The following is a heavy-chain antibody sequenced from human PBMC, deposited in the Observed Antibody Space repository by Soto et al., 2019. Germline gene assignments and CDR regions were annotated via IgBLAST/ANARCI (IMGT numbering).Heavy chain of an antibody. D-gene: IGHD6-6*01. CDR1: GFTFSSYG. Sequence: QVQLVESGGGVVQPGRSLRLSCAASGFTFSSYGMHWVRQAPGKGLEWVAVISYDGSNKYYADSVKGRFTISRDNSKNTLYLQMNSLRAEDTAVYYCAKDSGSSSFFIQYYYNGMDVWGQGTTVTVSS. CDR2: ISYDGSNK. V-gene: IGHV3-30*18. CDR3: AKDSGSSSFFIQYYYNGMDV. J-gene: IGHJ6*02.